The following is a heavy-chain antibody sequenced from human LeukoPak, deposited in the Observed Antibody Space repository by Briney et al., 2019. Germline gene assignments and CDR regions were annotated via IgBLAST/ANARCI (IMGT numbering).Heavy chain of an antibody. CDR2: IYPGDSDT. V-gene: IGHV5-51*01. CDR3: ARPLNAGGVMTTVSY. CDR1: GYSFTSYW. J-gene: IGHJ4*02. D-gene: IGHD4-11*01. Sequence: GESLKISCKGSGYSFTSYWIGWVRQMPGKGLEWMGIIYPGDSDTRYSPSLQGQVTISADKSISTAYLQWSSLKASDTAMYYCARPLNAGGVMTTVSYWGQGALVTVSS.